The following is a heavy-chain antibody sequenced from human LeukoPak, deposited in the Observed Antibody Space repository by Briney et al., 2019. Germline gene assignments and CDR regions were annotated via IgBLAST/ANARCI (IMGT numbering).Heavy chain of an antibody. CDR3: AKDAQRGFDYSNSLEY. CDR2: IWNDGSNK. V-gene: IGHV3-33*06. D-gene: IGHD4-11*01. J-gene: IGHJ4*02. CDR1: GFIYSHYG. Sequence: GGSLRLSCAASGFIYSHYGMHWVRQAPGRGLEWVAVIWNDGSNKYYADSVKGRFTISRDNSQNTADLHMNSLRAEDTAVYYCAKDAQRGFDYSNSLEYWGQGTLVTVSS.